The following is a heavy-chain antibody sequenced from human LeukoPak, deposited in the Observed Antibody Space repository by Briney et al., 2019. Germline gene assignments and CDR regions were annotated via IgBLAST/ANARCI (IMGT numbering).Heavy chain of an antibody. V-gene: IGHV1-46*01. CDR2: IYPRDGST. Sequence: ASVKVSCKASGYSFTSNYIHWVRQAPGQGREWMGMIYPRDGSTSYAQKFQGRVTVTRDTSTSTVHMELSGLKSEDTAVYYCARDQEAFDYWGQGTLVPVSS. CDR3: ARDQEAFDY. CDR1: GYSFTSNY. J-gene: IGHJ4*02.